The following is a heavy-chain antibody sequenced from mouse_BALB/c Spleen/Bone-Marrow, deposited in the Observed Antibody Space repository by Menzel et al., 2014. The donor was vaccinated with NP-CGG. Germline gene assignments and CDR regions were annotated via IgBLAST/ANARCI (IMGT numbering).Heavy chain of an antibody. CDR3: ARQYDYDGAWFAY. D-gene: IGHD2-4*01. CDR2: ISSGGSYT. Sequence: EVQRVESGGGLVQPGGSLKLSCAASGFTFSSYAMSWVRQTPEKRLEWVATISSGGSYTYYPDSVKGRFTISRDNAKNTLYLQMSSLRSEDTAMYYCARQYDYDGAWFAYWGQGTLVTVSA. V-gene: IGHV5-9-3*01. CDR1: GFTFSSYA. J-gene: IGHJ3*01.